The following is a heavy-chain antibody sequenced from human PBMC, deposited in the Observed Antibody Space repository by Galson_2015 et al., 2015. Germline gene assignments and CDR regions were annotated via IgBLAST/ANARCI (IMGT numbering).Heavy chain of an antibody. V-gene: IGHV1-24*01. D-gene: IGHD6-19*01. CDR3: ATVWSVAGAFDI. Sequence: SVKVSCKVSGYTLTELSMHWVRQAPGKGLEWMGGFDPEDGETIYAQKFQGRVTMTEDTSTDTAYMELSSLRSEDTAVYYCATVWSVAGAFDIWGQGTMVTVSS. CDR1: GYTLTELS. J-gene: IGHJ3*02. CDR2: FDPEDGET.